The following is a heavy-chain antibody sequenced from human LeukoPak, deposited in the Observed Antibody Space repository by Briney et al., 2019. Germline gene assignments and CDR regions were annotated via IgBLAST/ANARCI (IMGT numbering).Heavy chain of an antibody. CDR2: ISGSSGHT. V-gene: IGHV3-23*01. J-gene: IGHJ4*02. CDR3: AKVGLSEMEWLLYSDH. D-gene: IGHD3-3*01. CDR1: GLTFSSYA. Sequence: GGSLRLSCAASGLTFSSYAMSWVRQAPGKGLEWVSAISGSSGHTYYADSVKGRFTISRDNSKNTLYLQMNSLRAEDTAVYYCAKVGLSEMEWLLYSDHWGQGTLVTVSS.